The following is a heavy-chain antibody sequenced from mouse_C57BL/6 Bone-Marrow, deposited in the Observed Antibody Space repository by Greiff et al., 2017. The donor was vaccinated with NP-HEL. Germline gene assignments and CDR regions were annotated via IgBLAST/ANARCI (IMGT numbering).Heavy chain of an antibody. V-gene: IGHV1-81*01. J-gene: IGHJ2*01. D-gene: IGHD1-1*01. Sequence: VQLQESGAELARPGASVTLSCKASGYTFPSSGISWVKQSTGQGLEWIGELYPRSGHTYYNEKFKGKATLTADKSSSTAYMELRSLTAEDSAVYFCARHYYGSSYYWGQGTTLTVSS. CDR1: GYTFPSSG. CDR3: ARHYYGSSYY. CDR2: LYPRSGHT.